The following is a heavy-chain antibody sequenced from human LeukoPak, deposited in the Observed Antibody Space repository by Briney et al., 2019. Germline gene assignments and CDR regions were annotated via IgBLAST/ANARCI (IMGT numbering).Heavy chain of an antibody. D-gene: IGHD2-2*01. Sequence: SETLSLTCAVYGGSFSGYYWSWIRQPPGKGLEWIGEINHSGSTNYNPSLKSRVTISVDTSKNQFSLKLSSVTAADTAVYYCARDSLEGPATPWFDYWGQGTLVTVPS. CDR2: INHSGST. CDR1: GGSFSGYY. CDR3: ARDSLEGPATPWFDY. V-gene: IGHV4-34*01. J-gene: IGHJ4*02.